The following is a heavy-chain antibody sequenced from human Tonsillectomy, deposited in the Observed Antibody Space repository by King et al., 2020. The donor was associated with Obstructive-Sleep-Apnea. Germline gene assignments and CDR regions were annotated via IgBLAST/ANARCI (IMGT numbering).Heavy chain of an antibody. CDR1: GFTVSSNY. J-gene: IGHJ4*02. CDR3: AKVKQWALNY. CDR2: IYSGGST. V-gene: IGHV3-66*01. D-gene: IGHD6-19*01. Sequence: QLVQSGGGLVQPGGSLRLSCAASGFTVSSNYMSWVRQAPGKGLEWVSVIYSGGSTYYADSVKGRFTISRDNSKNTLYLQMNSLRAEDMAVCYCAKVKQWALNYWGQGTLVTVSS.